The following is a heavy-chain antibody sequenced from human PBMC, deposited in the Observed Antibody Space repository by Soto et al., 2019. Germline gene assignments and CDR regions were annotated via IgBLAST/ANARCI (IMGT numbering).Heavy chain of an antibody. Sequence: EVQLVESGGGLVQPGGSLRLSCAASGFTFSSYWMHWVRQAPGKGLMCVSRINGDGSSTSYADSVKGRFTISRDNSKNTLYLQMNSLRAEDTAVYYCTRESSRSLGYWGQGTLVTVSS. J-gene: IGHJ4*02. CDR1: GFTFSSYW. CDR2: INGDGSST. CDR3: TRESSRSLGY. V-gene: IGHV3-74*01. D-gene: IGHD7-27*01.